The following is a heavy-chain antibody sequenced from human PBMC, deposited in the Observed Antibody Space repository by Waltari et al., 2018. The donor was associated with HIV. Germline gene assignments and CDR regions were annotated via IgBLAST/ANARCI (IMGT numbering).Heavy chain of an antibody. J-gene: IGHJ5*02. Sequence: QVQLVQSGAAVKKHGSSVKVSCKASGGTFSSYAISWVRQAPGQGLEWMGGIIPIFGTANYAQKFQGRVTITADESTSTAYMELSSLRSEDTAVYYCARERQYQLLRGRFDPWGQGTLVTVSS. CDR1: GGTFSSYA. CDR3: ARERQYQLLRGRFDP. D-gene: IGHD2-2*01. CDR2: IIPIFGTA. V-gene: IGHV1-69*01.